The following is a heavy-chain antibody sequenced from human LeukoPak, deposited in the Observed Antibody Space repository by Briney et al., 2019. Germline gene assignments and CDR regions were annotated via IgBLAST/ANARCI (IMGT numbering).Heavy chain of an antibody. V-gene: IGHV4-59*12. D-gene: IGHD3-22*01. CDR1: GDSISSYF. J-gene: IGHJ4*02. CDR3: ARDIGYYYDSSGYQGSY. Sequence: SETLSLTCTVSGDSISSYFWSWIRQPPGKGLEWIGYIYYNERSNYNPSLRSRVTISIDTSKNQFSLKLNSVTAADTAVYYCARDIGYYYDSSGYQGSYWGQGTLVTVSS. CDR2: IYYNERS.